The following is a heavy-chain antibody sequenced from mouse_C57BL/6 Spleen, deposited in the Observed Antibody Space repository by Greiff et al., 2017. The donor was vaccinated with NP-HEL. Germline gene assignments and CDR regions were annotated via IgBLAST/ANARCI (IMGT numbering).Heavy chain of an antibody. CDR1: GYAFSSSW. D-gene: IGHD3-2*02. CDR2: IYPGDGDT. CDR3: ARGGYLYFDY. V-gene: IGHV1-82*01. Sequence: QVQLQQSGPELVKPGASVKISCKASGYAFSSSWMNWVKQRPGKGLEWIGRIYPGDGDTTYNGKFKGKATLTADKSSSTAYMQLSSLTSEDSAVYFCARGGYLYFDYWGQGTTLTVSS. J-gene: IGHJ2*01.